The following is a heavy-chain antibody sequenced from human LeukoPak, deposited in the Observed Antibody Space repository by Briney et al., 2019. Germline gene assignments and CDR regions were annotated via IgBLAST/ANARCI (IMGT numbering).Heavy chain of an antibody. CDR3: ARGAWYSSSWYEYFQH. Sequence: SETLSLTCTVSGGSISSYYWSWIRQPPGKGLEWIGYIYYSGSNNYHPSLKSRVTISVDTSKNQVSLKLTSVTAADTAVYYCARGAWYSSSWYEYFQHWGQGTLVTVSS. CDR1: GGSISSYY. V-gene: IGHV4-59*01. CDR2: IYYSGSN. J-gene: IGHJ1*01. D-gene: IGHD6-13*01.